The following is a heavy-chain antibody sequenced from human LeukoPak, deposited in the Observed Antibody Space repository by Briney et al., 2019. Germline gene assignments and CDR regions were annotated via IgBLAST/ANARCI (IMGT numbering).Heavy chain of an antibody. CDR1: GGTFSSYA. J-gene: IGHJ3*02. CDR2: IIPILGIA. V-gene: IGHV1-69*04. D-gene: IGHD6-6*01. CDR3: ARKYPRGSSSSYAFDI. Sequence: ASVKVSCKASGGTFSSYAISWVRQAPGQGLEWMGRIIPILGIANYAQKFQGRVTITADESTSTAYMELSSLRSEDTAVYYCARKYPRGSSSSYAFDIWGQGTMVTVSS.